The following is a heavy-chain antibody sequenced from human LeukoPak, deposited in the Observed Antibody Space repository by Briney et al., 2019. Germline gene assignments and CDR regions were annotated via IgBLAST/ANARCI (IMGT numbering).Heavy chain of an antibody. Sequence: GGSLRLSCAASGFTFSSYGMHWVRQAPGKGLEWVAFIRYDGSNKYYADSVKGRFTISRDNARNSLYLQMNSLRAEDTAVYYCARSGGYSYGYGLGWFDPWGQGTLVTVSS. CDR1: GFTFSSYG. CDR2: IRYDGSNK. J-gene: IGHJ5*02. CDR3: ARSGGYSYGYGLGWFDP. D-gene: IGHD5-18*01. V-gene: IGHV3-30*02.